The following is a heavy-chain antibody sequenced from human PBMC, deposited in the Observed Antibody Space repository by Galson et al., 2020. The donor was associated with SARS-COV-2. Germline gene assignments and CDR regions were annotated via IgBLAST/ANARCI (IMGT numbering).Heavy chain of an antibody. CDR1: GFSLSTSGVG. V-gene: IGHV2-5*02. D-gene: IGHD3-10*01. J-gene: IGHJ5*02. CDR3: AHRQGGSGSYEDNWFDP. Sequence: ESGPTLVKPTQTLTLTCTFSGFSLSTSGVGVGWIRQPPGKALEWLALIYWDDDKRYSPSLKSRLTITKDTSKNQVVLTMTNMDPVDTATYYCAHRQGGSGSYEDNWFDPWGQGTLVTVSS. CDR2: IYWDDDK.